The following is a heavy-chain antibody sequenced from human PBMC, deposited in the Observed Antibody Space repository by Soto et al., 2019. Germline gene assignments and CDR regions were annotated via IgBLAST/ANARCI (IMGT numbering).Heavy chain of an antibody. CDR3: ARGEKRIPIFGVVHNGGWFDP. Sequence: SETLSLTCAVYGGSFSGYYWSWIRQPPGKGLEWIGEINHSGSTNYNPSLKSRVTISVDTSKNQFSLKLSSVTAADTAVYYCARGEKRIPIFGVVHNGGWFDPWGQGTLATVSS. V-gene: IGHV4-34*01. CDR2: INHSGST. D-gene: IGHD3-3*01. CDR1: GGSFSGYY. J-gene: IGHJ5*02.